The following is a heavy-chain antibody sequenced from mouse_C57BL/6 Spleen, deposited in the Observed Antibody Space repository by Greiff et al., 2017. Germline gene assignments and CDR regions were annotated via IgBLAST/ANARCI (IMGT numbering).Heavy chain of an antibody. D-gene: IGHD4-1*01. J-gene: IGHJ3*01. CDR1: GFTFTDYY. Sequence: EVMLVESGGGLVQPGGSLSLSCAASGFTFTDYYMSWVRQPPGKALEWLGFIRNKANGYTTEYSASVKGRFTISRDNSQSILYLQMNALRAEDSATYYCARSLTNEFAYWGQGTLVTVSA. CDR2: IRNKANGYTT. CDR3: ARSLTNEFAY. V-gene: IGHV7-3*01.